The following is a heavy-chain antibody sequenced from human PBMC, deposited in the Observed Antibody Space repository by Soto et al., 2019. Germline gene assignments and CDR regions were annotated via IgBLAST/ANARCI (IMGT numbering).Heavy chain of an antibody. CDR3: ARPDTAMAAGAFDI. Sequence: QLQLQESGPGLVKPSETLSLTYTVSGGSISSSSYYWGWIRQPPGKGLEWIGSIYYSGSTYYNPSLKSRVTISVDTSKNQFSLKLSSVTAADTAVYYCARPDTAMAAGAFDIWGQGTMVTVSS. J-gene: IGHJ3*02. V-gene: IGHV4-39*01. CDR1: GGSISSSSYY. CDR2: IYYSGST. D-gene: IGHD5-18*01.